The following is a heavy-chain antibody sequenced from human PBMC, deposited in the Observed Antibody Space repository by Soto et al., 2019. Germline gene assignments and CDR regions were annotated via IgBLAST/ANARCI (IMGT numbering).Heavy chain of an antibody. CDR2: ISGSGGST. D-gene: IGHD3-3*02. Sequence: GGSLRLSCAASGFTFSSYAMSWVRQAPGKGLEWVSAISGSGGSTYYADSVKGRFTISRDNSKNTLYLQMNSLRAEDTAVYYCAKDLLAADVPGGDAFDIWGQGTMVTVSS. J-gene: IGHJ3*02. V-gene: IGHV3-23*01. CDR1: GFTFSSYA. CDR3: AKDLLAADVPGGDAFDI.